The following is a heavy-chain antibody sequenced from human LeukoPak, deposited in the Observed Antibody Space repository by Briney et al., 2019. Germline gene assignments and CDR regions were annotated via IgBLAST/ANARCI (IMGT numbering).Heavy chain of an antibody. CDR1: GYTFTGYY. CDR2: INPNSGGT. J-gene: IGHJ4*02. V-gene: IGHV1-2*02. D-gene: IGHD6-13*01. CDR3: ARDQDRSSWYEYNFDY. Sequence: ASVKVSCKASGYTFTGYYMHWVRQAPGQGLEWMGWINPNSGGTNYAQKFQGRVTMTRDTSISTAYMELSRLRSDDTAVYYCARDQDRSSWYEYNFDYWGQGTLVTVSS.